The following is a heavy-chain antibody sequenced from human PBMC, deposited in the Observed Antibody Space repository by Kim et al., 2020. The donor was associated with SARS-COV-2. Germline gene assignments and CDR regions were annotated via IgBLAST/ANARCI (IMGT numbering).Heavy chain of an antibody. Sequence: GGSLRLSCAASGFTFDDYAMHWVRQAPGKGLEWVSGISWNSGSIGYADSVKGRFTISRDNAKNSLYLQMNSLRAEDTALYYCAKWVTITCSSTSCYAFDIWGQGTMVTVSS. CDR1: GFTFDDYA. CDR3: AKWVTITCSSTSCYAFDI. V-gene: IGHV3-9*01. D-gene: IGHD2-2*01. J-gene: IGHJ3*02. CDR2: ISWNSGSI.